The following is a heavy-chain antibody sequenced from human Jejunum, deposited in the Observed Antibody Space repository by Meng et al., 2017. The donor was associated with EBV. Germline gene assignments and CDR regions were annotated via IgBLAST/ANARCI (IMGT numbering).Heavy chain of an antibody. CDR2: IDHSGRT. J-gene: IGHJ4*02. CDR3: ATFNCTVGTCSFDS. Sequence: QVQQWGAGPFRPSETLSLPCAVYGGSFSDYYWSWIRQPPGKGLEWIGEIDHSGRTNYNPSLKSRVTLSLLTSKDHFSLRLSSVTAADTAVYYCATFNCTVGTCSFDSWGQGTLVTVSS. D-gene: IGHD2-8*02. V-gene: IGHV4-34*01. CDR1: GGSFSDYY.